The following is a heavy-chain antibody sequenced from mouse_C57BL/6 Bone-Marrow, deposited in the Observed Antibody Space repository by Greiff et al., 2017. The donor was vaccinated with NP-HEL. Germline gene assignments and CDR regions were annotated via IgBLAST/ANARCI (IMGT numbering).Heavy chain of an antibody. D-gene: IGHD2-4*01. CDR2: INPGSGGT. CDR3: ARQGLRLYYFDY. J-gene: IGHJ2*01. Sequence: QVQLKQSGAELVRPGTSVKVSCKASGYAFTNYLIEWVKQRPGQGLEWIGVINPGSGGTNYNEKFKGKATLTADKSSSTAYMQLSSLTSEDSAVYFCARQGLRLYYFDYWGQGTTLTVSS. CDR1: GYAFTNYL. V-gene: IGHV1-54*01.